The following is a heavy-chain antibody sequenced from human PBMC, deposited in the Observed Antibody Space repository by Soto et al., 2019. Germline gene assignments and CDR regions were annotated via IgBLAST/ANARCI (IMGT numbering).Heavy chain of an antibody. V-gene: IGHV3-21*01. CDR2: ISSSSSYI. CDR3: ARAIVPRGYFAY. D-gene: IGHD6-6*01. J-gene: IGHJ4*02. Sequence: EVQLVESGGGLVKPGGSLRLSCAASGFTFSSYSMNWVRQAPGKGLEWVSSISSSSSYIYYADSVKGRFTISRDNAKNSLYLQMNSLRAEDTAVYYCARAIVPRGYFAYWGQGTLVTVSS. CDR1: GFTFSSYS.